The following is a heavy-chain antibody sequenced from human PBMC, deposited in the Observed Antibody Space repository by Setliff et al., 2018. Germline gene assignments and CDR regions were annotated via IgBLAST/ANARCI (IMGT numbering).Heavy chain of an antibody. CDR2: ISSSSST. J-gene: IGHJ4*02. V-gene: IGHV3-48*01. D-gene: IGHD4-17*01. CDR1: GFTFSSYS. Sequence: GGSLRLSCAASGFTFSSYSMNWVRQAPGKGLEWVSYISSSSSTYYADSVKGRFTFSRDNSKNTLYLQMNSLRAEDTAVYYCARDEGDYADYWGQGTLVTVSS. CDR3: ARDEGDYADY.